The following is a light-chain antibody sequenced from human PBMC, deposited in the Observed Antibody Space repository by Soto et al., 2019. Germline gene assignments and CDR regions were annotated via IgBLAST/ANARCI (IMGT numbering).Light chain of an antibody. CDR1: TGVVASGHY. J-gene: IGLJ2*01. CDR3: LLSYDDTRV. Sequence: QTVVTQEPSLTVSPGGTVTLICGSSTGVVASGHYPYWFQQKPGQAPRTLIYDISNKHSWTPARFSGSLLGGQAALTLSGAQPEDEADYYCLLSYDDTRVFGGGTKLTVL. CDR2: DIS. V-gene: IGLV7-46*01.